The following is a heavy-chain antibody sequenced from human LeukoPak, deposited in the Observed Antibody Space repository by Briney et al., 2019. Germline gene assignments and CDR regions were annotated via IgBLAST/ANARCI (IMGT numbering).Heavy chain of an antibody. Sequence: SSETLSLTCTVSGGSISSSSYYWGWIRQPPGKGLEWIGSIYYSGSTYYNPSLKSRVTISVDTSKNQFSLKLSSVTAADTAVYYCARHLAGHFGGFYFHYWGQGTLVTVSS. V-gene: IGHV4-39*07. CDR1: GGSISSSSYY. J-gene: IGHJ4*02. CDR2: IYYSGST. D-gene: IGHD2-21*01. CDR3: ARHLAGHFGGFYFHY.